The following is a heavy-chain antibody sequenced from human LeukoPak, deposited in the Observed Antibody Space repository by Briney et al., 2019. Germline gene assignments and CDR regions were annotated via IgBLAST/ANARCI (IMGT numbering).Heavy chain of an antibody. D-gene: IGHD1-26*01. CDR2: IIPIFGTA. J-gene: IGHJ6*03. V-gene: IGHV1-69*05. CDR3: ATVSGSTKYYYYYMDV. Sequence: SVKVSCKAPGGTFSSYAISWVRQAPGQGLEWMGGIIPIFGTANYAQKFQGRVTITTDESTSTAYMELSSLRSEDTAVYYCATVSGSTKYYYYYMDVWGKGTTVTVSS. CDR1: GGTFSSYA.